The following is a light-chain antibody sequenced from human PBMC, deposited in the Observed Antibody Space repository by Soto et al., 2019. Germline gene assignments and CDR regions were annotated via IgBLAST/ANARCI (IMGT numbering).Light chain of an antibody. Sequence: AIRMTQSPSSLSASTGDRVTITCRASQGISSYLAWYQQKPGKAPKLLIYAASTLQSGVPSRFSGSGSGTDFTLTISCLQSEDFETYYCQQYYSYPLTFGGGPKVDI. CDR1: QGISSY. CDR2: AAS. V-gene: IGKV1-8*01. CDR3: QQYYSYPLT. J-gene: IGKJ4*01.